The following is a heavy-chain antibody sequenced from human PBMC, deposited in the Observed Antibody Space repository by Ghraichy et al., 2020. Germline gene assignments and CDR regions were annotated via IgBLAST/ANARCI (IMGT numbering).Heavy chain of an antibody. J-gene: IGHJ3*02. CDR2: IYYSGST. V-gene: IGHV4-39*01. Sequence: SETLSLTCTVSGGSISSSSYYWGWIRQPPGKGLEWIGSIYYSGSTYYNPSLKSRVTISVDTSKNQFSLKLSSVTAADTAVYYCARAGDVAPHDYGDYESFPDAFDIWGQGTMVTVSS. CDR1: GGSISSSSYY. CDR3: ARAGDVAPHDYGDYESFPDAFDI. D-gene: IGHD4-17*01.